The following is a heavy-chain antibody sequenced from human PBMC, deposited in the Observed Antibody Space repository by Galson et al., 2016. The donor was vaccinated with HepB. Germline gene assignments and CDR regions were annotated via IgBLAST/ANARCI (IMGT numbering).Heavy chain of an antibody. D-gene: IGHD4-11*01. CDR1: DDSISSSSYY. Sequence: SETLSLTCTVSDDSISSSSYYWGWIRQPPGKGLEWIGSFYYSGSTFYNPSLKSRVTLSVDTSKKQFSLKLNSVTAADTAVYYCARHGPVTTHFYWGQGTLGTVSS. J-gene: IGHJ4*02. CDR3: ARHGPVTTHFY. V-gene: IGHV4-39*01. CDR2: FYYSGST.